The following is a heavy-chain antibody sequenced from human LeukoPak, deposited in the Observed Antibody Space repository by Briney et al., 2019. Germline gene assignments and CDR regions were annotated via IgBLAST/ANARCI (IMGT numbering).Heavy chain of an antibody. CDR3: ARVSYSRSYDYWYFDL. CDR1: GGSISSYY. V-gene: IGHV4-59*01. Sequence: PSETLSLTCTVSGGSISSYYWSWIRQPPGKGMHWIGYIYYSGNTNYNPSLKSRVTISVDTSKNQFSLKLRSVTAADTAVYYCARVSYSRSYDYWYFDLWGRGTLVTVSS. D-gene: IGHD6-13*01. CDR2: IYYSGNT. J-gene: IGHJ2*01.